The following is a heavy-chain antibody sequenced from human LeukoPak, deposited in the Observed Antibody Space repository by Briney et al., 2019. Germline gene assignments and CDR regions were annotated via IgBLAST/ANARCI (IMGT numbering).Heavy chain of an antibody. D-gene: IGHD3-22*01. CDR3: ARGVPIFGYDSSGYYFDY. J-gene: IGHJ4*02. Sequence: KSSETLSLTCTVSGGSISSGGYYGSWIRQHPGKGLEWIRYIYYSGSTYYNPSLKSRVTISVDTSKNQFSLKLSSVTAADTAVYYCARGVPIFGYDSSGYYFDYWGQGTLVTVSS. CDR2: IYYSGST. CDR1: GGSISSGGYY. V-gene: IGHV4-31*03.